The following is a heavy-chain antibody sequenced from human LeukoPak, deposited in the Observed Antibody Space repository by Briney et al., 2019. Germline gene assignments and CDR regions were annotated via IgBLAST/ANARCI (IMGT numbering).Heavy chain of an antibody. Sequence: ASVKVSCKASGGTFSSYDISWVRQAPGQGLEWMGWLNPNSGGTNSAQMFRGRVTMTRDTSISTAYMELRGLRSDDTAVYYCARGGKNNYYQAFDYWGQGSLVTVSS. CDR2: LNPNSGGT. CDR1: GGTFSSYD. J-gene: IGHJ4*02. CDR3: ARGGKNNYYQAFDY. D-gene: IGHD3-10*01. V-gene: IGHV1-2*02.